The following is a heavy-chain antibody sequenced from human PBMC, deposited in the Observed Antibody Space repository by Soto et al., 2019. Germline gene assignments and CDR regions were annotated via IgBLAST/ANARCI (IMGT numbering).Heavy chain of an antibody. V-gene: IGHV4-30-2*01. CDR2: IYHSGST. D-gene: IGHD3-22*01. CDR3: VCRGYFDSSGYNGIDY. J-gene: IGHJ4*02. Sequence: PSETLSLTCAVSGGSISSGGYSWSWIRQPPGKGLEWIGYIYHSGSTYYNPSLKSRVTISVDRSKNQFSLKLSSVTAADTAVYYCVCRGYFDSSGYNGIDYWGQGTLVTVSS. CDR1: GGSISSGGYS.